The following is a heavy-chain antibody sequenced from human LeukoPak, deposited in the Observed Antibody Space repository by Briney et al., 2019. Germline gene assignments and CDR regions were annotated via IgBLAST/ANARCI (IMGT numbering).Heavy chain of an antibody. J-gene: IGHJ5*02. Sequence: PSETLSLTCRVSGGYIITSDHYWGWIRQPPGKGLEWIGSIYYTGSTSTNPFFKSRVTLSVDTSKNQFSLNLTSVTAADTAVYYCARERYYYGGKTWFDPWGQGTLVTVSS. D-gene: IGHD4-23*01. V-gene: IGHV4-39*07. CDR1: GGYIITSDHY. CDR2: IYYTGST. CDR3: ARERYYYGGKTWFDP.